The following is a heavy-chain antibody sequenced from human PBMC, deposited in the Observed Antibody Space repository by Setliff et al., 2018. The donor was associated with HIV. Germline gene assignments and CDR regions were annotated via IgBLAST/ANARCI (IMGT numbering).Heavy chain of an antibody. V-gene: IGHV4-34*01. CDR1: GGSLNNHF. CDR3: ARGADHSYDLRWWSFQEGCFDY. J-gene: IGHJ4*02. D-gene: IGHD2-15*01. Sequence: PSETLSLTCAVYGGSLNNHFLTWIRQAPGKGLEWIAEINHSGDSNYSPSLKSRVTMSVDTSKNQFSLKLSSVTAADTAVYYCARGADHSYDLRWWSFQEGCFDYWGQGTLVTVSS. CDR2: INHSGDS.